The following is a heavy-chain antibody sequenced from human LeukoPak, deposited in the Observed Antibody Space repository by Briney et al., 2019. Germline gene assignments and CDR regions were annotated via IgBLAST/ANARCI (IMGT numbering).Heavy chain of an antibody. CDR3: ARFSETTVTTYDY. Sequence: SQTLSLTCAISGDSVSSNSAAWHWIRQSPSRGLEWLGRTYYRSKWYYDYAVSVKSRITINPDTSKNQFSLQLNSVTPEDTAVYYCARFSETTVTTYDYWGQGTLVTVSS. CDR1: GDSVSSNSAA. D-gene: IGHD4-11*01. CDR2: TYYRSKWYY. V-gene: IGHV6-1*01. J-gene: IGHJ4*02.